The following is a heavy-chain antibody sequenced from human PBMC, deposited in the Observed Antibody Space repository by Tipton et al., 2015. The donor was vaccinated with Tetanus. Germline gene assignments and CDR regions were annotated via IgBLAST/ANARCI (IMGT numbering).Heavy chain of an antibody. J-gene: IGHJ3*01. CDR2: IYPSDGST. Sequence: QSGAEVKKPGASVKVSCKTSGYTFTHYYLHWVRQAPGQGLEWMGMIYPSDGSTSYAQKLQGRVTMTRDTPTSTVYMELSSLRSEETAVYYCARDREAFDFWGQGTMVTVSS. CDR1: GYTFTHYY. V-gene: IGHV1-46*04. CDR3: ARDREAFDF. D-gene: IGHD1-26*01.